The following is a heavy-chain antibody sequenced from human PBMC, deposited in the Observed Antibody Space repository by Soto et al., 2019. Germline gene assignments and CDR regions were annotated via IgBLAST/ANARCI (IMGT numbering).Heavy chain of an antibody. V-gene: IGHV1-18*01. Sequence: QVQLVQSGAEVKKPGASVKVSCKASGYTFTSYGISWVRQAPGQDLERMGGISAYNGNTNYAQKHQGRVTMTTDTSTSTAYMELRSRRSSDTAVYYCARGRDIVVVVAADNWFDPWGQGTLVTVSS. CDR1: GYTFTSYG. CDR3: ARGRDIVVVVAADNWFDP. J-gene: IGHJ5*02. CDR2: ISAYNGNT. D-gene: IGHD2-15*01.